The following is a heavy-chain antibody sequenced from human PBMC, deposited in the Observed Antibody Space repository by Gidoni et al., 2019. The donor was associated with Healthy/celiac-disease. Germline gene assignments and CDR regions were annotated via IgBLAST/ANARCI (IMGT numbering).Heavy chain of an antibody. J-gene: IGHJ4*02. Sequence: EVQLLESGGGLVQPGGSLRLSCAASGFTFSSYAMSWVRQAPGKGLEWVSAISGIGVSTYYADSVKGRFTISRDNSKNTLYLQMNSLRAEDTAVYYCAKDPGVVTPIDYWGQGTLVTVSS. V-gene: IGHV3-23*01. CDR1: GFTFSSYA. CDR2: ISGIGVST. D-gene: IGHD2-15*01. CDR3: AKDPGVVTPIDY.